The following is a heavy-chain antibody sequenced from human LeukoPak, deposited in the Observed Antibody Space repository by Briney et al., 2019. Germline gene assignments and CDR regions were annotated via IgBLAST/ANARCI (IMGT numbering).Heavy chain of an antibody. CDR2: IYYSGST. V-gene: IGHV4-39*01. CDR3: ARLGDGYNSIIDY. J-gene: IGHJ4*02. Sequence: SETLSLTCTASGGSISSSSYYWGWIRQPPGKGLEWIGSIYYSGSTYYNPSLKSRVTISVDTSKNQFSLKLSSVTAADTAVYYCARLGDGYNSIIDYWGQGTLVTVSS. D-gene: IGHD5-24*01. CDR1: GGSISSSSYY.